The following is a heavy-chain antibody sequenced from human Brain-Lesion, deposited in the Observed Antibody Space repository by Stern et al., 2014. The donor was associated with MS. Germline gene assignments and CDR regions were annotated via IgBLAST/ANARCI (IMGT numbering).Heavy chain of an antibody. D-gene: IGHD1-26*01. CDR2: IHDSGGT. V-gene: IGHV4-61*02. Sequence: VQLVESGPGLVKPSQTLSLTCTVSGGSISSSGYYWSWIRQPADKGLEWIGRIHDSGGTYYNPSLKSRVTKSMDTANNQFSLCLPSVTAADTAVYYCATTRWDLFTWNWFDPWGQGTLVTVSS. CDR1: GGSISSSGYY. CDR3: ATTRWDLFTWNWFDP. J-gene: IGHJ5*02.